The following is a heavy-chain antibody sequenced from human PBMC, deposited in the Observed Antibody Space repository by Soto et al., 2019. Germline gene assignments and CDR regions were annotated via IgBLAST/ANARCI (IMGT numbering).Heavy chain of an antibody. CDR1: GFAFSNAW. CDR3: AKGVEWLFDYGMDV. D-gene: IGHD3-3*01. CDR2: IKSKTDGGTT. Sequence: GGSLTLSCAASGFAFSNAWMSWVRQAPGKGLEWVGRIKSKTDGGTTDYAAPVKGRFTISRDDSKNTLYLQMNSLRAEDTAVYYCAKGVEWLFDYGMDVWGQGTTVTVSS. J-gene: IGHJ6*02. V-gene: IGHV3-15*01.